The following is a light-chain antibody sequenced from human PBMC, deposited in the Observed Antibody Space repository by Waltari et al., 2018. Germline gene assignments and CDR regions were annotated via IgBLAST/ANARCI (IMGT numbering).Light chain of an antibody. Sequence: DIQMTQSPSSLSASVGDRVTITCRTSQTISSYVNWYQQKPGKAPEVLIFAASSLQRVVPSRFSGSGSGTEFTLTITSLQPEDFATYYCQQTYTLPPWTFGQGTKVEFK. J-gene: IGKJ1*01. CDR1: QTISSY. V-gene: IGKV1-39*01. CDR2: AAS. CDR3: QQTYTLPPWT.